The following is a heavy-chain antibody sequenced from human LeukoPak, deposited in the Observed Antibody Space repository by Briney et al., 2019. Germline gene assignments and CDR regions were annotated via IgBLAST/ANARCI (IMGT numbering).Heavy chain of an antibody. V-gene: IGHV3-7*01. D-gene: IGHD2/OR15-2a*01. Sequence: KGLEGGANIKEVGSKKYYVDSVKGRFTISGDNAMNSLYLQMSSLRAEETAVYYCTTSYGVFDYWGQGTLVTVSS. J-gene: IGHJ4*02. CDR2: IKEVGSKK. CDR3: TTSYGVFDY.